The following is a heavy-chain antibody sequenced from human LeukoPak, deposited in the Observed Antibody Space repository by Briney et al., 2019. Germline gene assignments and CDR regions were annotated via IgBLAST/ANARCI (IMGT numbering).Heavy chain of an antibody. D-gene: IGHD3-10*01. CDR3: AKDIDGSGRGPPYYYYYYGMDV. J-gene: IGHJ6*02. Sequence: GGSLRLSCAASGFTFDDYAMHWVRQAPGKGLERVSGISWNSGSIGYADSVKGRFTISRDNAKNSLYLQMNSLRAEDTALYYCAKDIDGSGRGPPYYYYYYGMDVWGQGTTVTVSS. CDR2: ISWNSGSI. V-gene: IGHV3-9*01. CDR1: GFTFDDYA.